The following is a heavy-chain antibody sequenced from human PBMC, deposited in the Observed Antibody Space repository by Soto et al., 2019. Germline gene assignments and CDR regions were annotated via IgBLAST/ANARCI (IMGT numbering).Heavy chain of an antibody. J-gene: IGHJ6*02. CDR1: GFLFSTYW. D-gene: IGHD6-6*01. Sequence: GGSLRLSCAASGFLFSTYWMTWVRQAPGKGLEWVASIKQDGNEKYYVDSVKGRFTISKDNAKDSLYLQMNSLRAEDTAVYYCARASWGMDVWGQGTTVTVSS. V-gene: IGHV3-7*03. CDR2: IKQDGNEK. CDR3: ARASWGMDV.